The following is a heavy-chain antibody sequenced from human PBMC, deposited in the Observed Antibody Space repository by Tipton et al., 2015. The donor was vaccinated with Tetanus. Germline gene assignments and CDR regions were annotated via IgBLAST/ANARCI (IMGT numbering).Heavy chain of an antibody. D-gene: IGHD5-12*01. CDR2: TYYRSKWYY. V-gene: IGHV6-1*01. CDR1: GDSVSNNRAT. CDR3: VREMQQWIPEGGFDP. Sequence: LVKPTQTLSLTCVIIGDSVSNNRATWNWIRQSPSRGPEWLGRTYYRSKWYYEYGLSVRSRISINPDTSKNQVSLQLNSVTPEDSAIYFWVREMQQWIPEGGFDPWGQGTLVTVSS. J-gene: IGHJ5*02.